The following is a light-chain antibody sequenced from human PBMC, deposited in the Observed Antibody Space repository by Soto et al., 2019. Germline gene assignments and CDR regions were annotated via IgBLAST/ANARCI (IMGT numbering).Light chain of an antibody. V-gene: IGKV2-30*02. Sequence: DVVLTQSPLSLPVTLGQPASISCKSSQSLVRSDGDTYLHWFQQRPGQSPRRLINKVSDRDSGVPDRFSGSGAGTDFTLKISRVEAEDVGVYYCMQPIHWPWTFGQGTKLEIK. CDR1: QSLVRSDGDTY. CDR2: KVS. CDR3: MQPIHWPWT. J-gene: IGKJ1*01.